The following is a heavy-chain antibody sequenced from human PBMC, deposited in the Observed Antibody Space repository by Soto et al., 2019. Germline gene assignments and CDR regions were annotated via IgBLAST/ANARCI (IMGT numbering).Heavy chain of an antibody. CDR3: ASSPGIAAAGTDY. D-gene: IGHD6-13*01. V-gene: IGHV5-10-1*01. CDR2: IDPSDSFT. CDR1: GYSFTSYW. Sequence: GESLKISCKGSGYSFTSYWISWVRQMPGKGLEWMGRIDPSDSFTNYSPSFQGHVTISADKSISTAYLQWSSLKASDTAMYYCASSPGIAAAGTDYWGQGTLVTVSS. J-gene: IGHJ4*02.